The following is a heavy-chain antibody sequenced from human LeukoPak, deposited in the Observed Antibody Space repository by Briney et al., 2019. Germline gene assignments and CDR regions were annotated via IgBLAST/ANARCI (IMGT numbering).Heavy chain of an antibody. D-gene: IGHD2-2*01. CDR2: INPNSGGT. Sequence: AAVKVSYKASGYTVTGYYMHWVRQAPGQGLEWMGWINPNSGGTNYAQKFQGRVTMTRDTSISTAYMELSRLRSDDTAVYYCARVERGYCSSTSCYDYWGQGTLVTVSS. V-gene: IGHV1-2*02. CDR3: ARVERGYCSSTSCYDY. J-gene: IGHJ4*02. CDR1: GYTVTGYY.